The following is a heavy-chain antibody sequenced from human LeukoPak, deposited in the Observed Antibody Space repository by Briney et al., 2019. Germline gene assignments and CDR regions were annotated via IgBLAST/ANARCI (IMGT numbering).Heavy chain of an antibody. CDR3: ARLVRDCSTDSCYPFDY. V-gene: IGHV4-39*01. J-gene: IGHJ4*02. D-gene: IGHD2-2*01. Sequence: SETLSLTCTVSGGSISSSSHYWGWIRQPPGKGLEWIGSMYYSGATYYNPSLKSRVTISVETSKNQFPLKLNSVTAADTAVYYCARLVRDCSTDSCYPFDYWGQGTLVTVSS. CDR1: GGSISSSSHY. CDR2: MYYSGAT.